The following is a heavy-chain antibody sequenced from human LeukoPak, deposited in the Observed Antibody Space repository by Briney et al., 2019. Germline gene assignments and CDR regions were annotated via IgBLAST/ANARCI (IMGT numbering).Heavy chain of an antibody. CDR3: ARRDYAAWFDP. J-gene: IGHJ5*02. V-gene: IGHV4-39*01. Sequence: SETLSLTCNVSGDSITSGAFYWAWIRQSPGKGLEWVGNVYYSGSTQYNPSLRGRVSISMDKTKNQFSHNLTSVSVTDTAIYYCARRDYAAWFDPWGQGTLVTVSS. CDR2: VYYSGST. D-gene: IGHD4/OR15-4a*01. CDR1: GDSITSGAFY.